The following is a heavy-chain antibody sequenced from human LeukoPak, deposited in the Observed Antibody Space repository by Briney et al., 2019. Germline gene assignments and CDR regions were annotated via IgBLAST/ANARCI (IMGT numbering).Heavy chain of an antibody. CDR3: ARGKVGATMIVVPFGAFDI. CDR1: GGTFSSYA. Sequence: ASVKVSCKASGGTFSSYAISWVRQAPGQGLEWMGGIIPIFGTANYAQKFQGRVTITTDESTGTAYMELSSLRSEDTAVYYCARGKVGATMIVVPFGAFDIWGQGTMVTVSS. CDR2: IIPIFGTA. J-gene: IGHJ3*02. V-gene: IGHV1-69*05. D-gene: IGHD3-22*01.